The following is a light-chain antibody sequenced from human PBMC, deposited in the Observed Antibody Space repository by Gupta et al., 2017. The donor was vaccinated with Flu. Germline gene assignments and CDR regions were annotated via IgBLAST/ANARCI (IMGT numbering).Light chain of an antibody. J-gene: IGKJ1*01. CDR1: QTITNF. CDR2: AAS. CDR3: QQTDSAPRT. Sequence: DIQMTQSPSSLSASVGDRVTITCRASQTITNFLNWYQQRPRKAPKLLIHAASRLQSGVPSRFSGSGSGTDFTLTISRRQPEDFATYYCQQTDSAPRTFGQGNKVEI. V-gene: IGKV1-39*01.